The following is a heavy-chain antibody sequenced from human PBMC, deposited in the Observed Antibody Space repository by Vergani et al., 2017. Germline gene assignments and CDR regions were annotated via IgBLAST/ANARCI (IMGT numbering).Heavy chain of an antibody. V-gene: IGHV1-46*02. Sequence: QVQLVQSGAEVKKPGGSVTVSCTASGYIFKNYYIHWLRQAPGQAFEWMGILNPTTGHTTSAQKFMGRVDMTRDPSTDTSTRTVQMTLSSLRSEDTAVYYCARSIVYCAGATGRAYYFDHWGQGTRVTVSS. CDR1: GYIFKNYY. J-gene: IGHJ5*02. CDR3: ARSIVYCAGATGRAYYFDH. D-gene: IGHD2-8*02. CDR2: LNPTTGHT.